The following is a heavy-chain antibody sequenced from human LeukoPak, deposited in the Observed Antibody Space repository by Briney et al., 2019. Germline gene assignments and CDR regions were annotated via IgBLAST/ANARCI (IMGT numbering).Heavy chain of an antibody. J-gene: IGHJ6*02. CDR2: ISYDGSNK. CDR3: ASSDCSGGSCYLFVGHGMDV. D-gene: IGHD2-15*01. Sequence: GGSLRLSCAASGFTYSSYAMHWVRQGPGKGLEWVAVISYDGSNKYYADSVKGRFTISRDNSKNTLYLQMNSLRAEDTAVYYCASSDCSGGSCYLFVGHGMDVWGQGTTVTVSS. V-gene: IGHV3-30-3*01. CDR1: GFTYSSYA.